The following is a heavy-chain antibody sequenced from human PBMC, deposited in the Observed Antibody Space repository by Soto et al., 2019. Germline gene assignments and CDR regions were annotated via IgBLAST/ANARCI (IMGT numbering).Heavy chain of an antibody. CDR2: MYNSGST. CDR1: GGSISSGDYY. V-gene: IGHV4-31*03. D-gene: IGHD2-15*01. Sequence: QVQLQESGPGLVKPSQTLSLTCTVSGGSISSGDYYWNWIRQHPGKGLESIGYMYNSGSTYYNTSLTSRVTISVDTSKNQFSLKLSSVTAADTAVYYCARDRSGGSCYYDYWGQGTLVTVSS. CDR3: ARDRSGGSCYYDY. J-gene: IGHJ4*02.